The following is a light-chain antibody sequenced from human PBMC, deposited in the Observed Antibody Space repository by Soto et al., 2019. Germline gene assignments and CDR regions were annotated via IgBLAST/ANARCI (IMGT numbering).Light chain of an antibody. CDR1: SSDVGGYNY. J-gene: IGLJ3*02. Sequence: QSVLTQPRSVSGSPGQSVTISCTGTSSDVGGYNYVSWYQQHPGRAPKLMISAVSARPSGVPDRFSGSRSGNTASLTISGLQAEDEADYYCCSYAGTYTWVFGGGTQLTVL. CDR3: CSYAGTYTWV. CDR2: AVS. V-gene: IGLV2-11*01.